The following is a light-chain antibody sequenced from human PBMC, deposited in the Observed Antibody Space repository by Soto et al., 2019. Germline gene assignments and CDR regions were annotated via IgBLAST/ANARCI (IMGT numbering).Light chain of an antibody. V-gene: IGLV2-18*01. CDR1: SSDVGSYNR. CDR3: SLYTSSSTYV. CDR2: EVS. Sequence: QSALTQPPSVSGPPGQSVTISCTGTSSDVGSYNRVSWYQQPPGTAPKLMIYEVSNRPSGVPDRFSGSKSGNTASLTISGLQAEDEADYYCSLYTSSSTYVFGTGTKLTVL. J-gene: IGLJ1*01.